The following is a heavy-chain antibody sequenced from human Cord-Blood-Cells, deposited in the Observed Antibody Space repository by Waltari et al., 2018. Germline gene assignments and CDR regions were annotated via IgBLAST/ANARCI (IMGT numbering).Heavy chain of an antibody. D-gene: IGHD7-27*01. Sequence: EVQLVESGGGLVKPGRSLRLSCTASGFTLGDYAMSWFRQAPGKGLEWVGIIRSKADGGTTEYAASVKGRFTISRDDSKSIAYLQMNSLKTEDTAVYYCTRERLTGDPDAFDIWGQGTMVTVSS. CDR1: GFTLGDYA. CDR3: TRERLTGDPDAFDI. J-gene: IGHJ3*02. CDR2: IRSKADGGTT. V-gene: IGHV3-49*05.